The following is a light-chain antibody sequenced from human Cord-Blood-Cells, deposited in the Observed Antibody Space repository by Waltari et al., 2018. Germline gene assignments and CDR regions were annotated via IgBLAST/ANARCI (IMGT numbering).Light chain of an antibody. J-gene: IGKJ4*01. CDR1: QSVSSN. Sequence: DIVMPHSPAPLSVSPGETATLSCRASQSVSSNLAWYQQKPGQAPRLLIYGASTRATGIPARFSGSGSGTEFTLTISSLQSEDFAVYYCQQYNNWPLTFGGGTKGEIK. V-gene: IGKV3-15*01. CDR2: GAS. CDR3: QQYNNWPLT.